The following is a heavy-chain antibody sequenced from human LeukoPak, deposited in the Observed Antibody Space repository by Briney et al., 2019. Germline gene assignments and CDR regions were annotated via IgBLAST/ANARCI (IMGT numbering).Heavy chain of an antibody. CDR2: MNPNSGNT. Sequence: ASVKVSCKASGYTFTSYDINWVRQATGQGLEWMGWMNPNSGNTGYAQKFQGRVTMTRNTSISTAYMELSSLRSEDTAVYYCARDYDSSGYGPHDYWGQGTLVTVSS. D-gene: IGHD3-22*01. V-gene: IGHV1-8*01. J-gene: IGHJ4*02. CDR3: ARDYDSSGYGPHDY. CDR1: GYTFTSYD.